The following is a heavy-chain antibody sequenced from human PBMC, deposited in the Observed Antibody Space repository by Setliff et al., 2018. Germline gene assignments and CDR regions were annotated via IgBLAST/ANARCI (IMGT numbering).Heavy chain of an antibody. V-gene: IGHV4-4*02. Sequence: SETLSLTCAVSGGSISSSNWWSWVRQPPGKGLEWIGEIYHSGSTNYNPSLKSRVTISVDKSKNQFSLKLSSVTAADTAVYYCAREGLTIFGVVIRRNYFDYWGQGTLVTVS. D-gene: IGHD3-3*01. CDR1: GGSISSSNW. J-gene: IGHJ4*02. CDR3: AREGLTIFGVVIRRNYFDY. CDR2: IYHSGST.